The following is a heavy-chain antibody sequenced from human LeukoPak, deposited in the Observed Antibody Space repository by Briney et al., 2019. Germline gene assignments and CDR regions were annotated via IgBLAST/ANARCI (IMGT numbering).Heavy chain of an antibody. Sequence: GGSLRLSCAASGFTYSYYSMNWVRQAPGKGLEWVSYISSSSTTIYYADSVKGRFTISRDNAKNSPYLQMNSLRAEDTAVYYCARDLHPSGGYSYGYSDYWGQGTLVTVSS. CDR1: GFTYSYYS. V-gene: IGHV3-48*01. CDR3: ARDLHPSGGYSYGYSDY. J-gene: IGHJ4*02. CDR2: ISSSSTTI. D-gene: IGHD5-18*01.